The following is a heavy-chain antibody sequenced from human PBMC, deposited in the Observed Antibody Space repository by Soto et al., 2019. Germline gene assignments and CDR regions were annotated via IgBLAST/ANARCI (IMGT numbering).Heavy chain of an antibody. V-gene: IGHV4-30-4*01. CDR1: GDSINSDDYY. J-gene: IGHJ4*02. CDR3: AAELSGYSYGPGDLY. D-gene: IGHD5-18*01. Sequence: SETPSLTCIVSGDSINSDDYYWNWIRQPPGKGLEWIGYISYSGSTYYNPSLKSRVSISIDTYKNQFSLELNSVTAADTAVYFCAAELSGYSYGPGDLYWGQGTLVTVS. CDR2: ISYSGST.